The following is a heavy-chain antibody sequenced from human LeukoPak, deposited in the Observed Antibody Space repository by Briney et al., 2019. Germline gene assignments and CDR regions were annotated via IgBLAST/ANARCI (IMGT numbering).Heavy chain of an antibody. CDR2: IYTSGST. D-gene: IGHD6-19*01. CDR1: GGSISSYY. V-gene: IGHV4-4*07. Sequence: SETLSLTCTVSGGSISSYYWSWIRQPAGKGLEWIGRIYTSGSTNYNPSLKSRVTMSVDTSKSRFSLKLSSVTAADTVVYYCASEAVAGPFDYWGQGTLVTVSS. CDR3: ASEAVAGPFDY. J-gene: IGHJ4*02.